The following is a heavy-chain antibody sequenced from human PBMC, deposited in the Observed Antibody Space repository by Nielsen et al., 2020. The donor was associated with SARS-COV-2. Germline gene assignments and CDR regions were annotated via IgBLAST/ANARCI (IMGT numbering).Heavy chain of an antibody. CDR1: GFTFSRFG. CDR2: ISYDGSDQ. V-gene: IGHV3-30*03. D-gene: IGHD1-26*01. J-gene: IGHJ4*02. Sequence: GGSLRLSCAASGFTFSRFGMHWVRQTPGRGLEWVAYISYDGSDQYYEDSLKGRFTISRDNARSTLYLQMNSLRVEDTAVYYCTRGEDGIVGATKYWGQGTLVTVSS. CDR3: TRGEDGIVGATKY.